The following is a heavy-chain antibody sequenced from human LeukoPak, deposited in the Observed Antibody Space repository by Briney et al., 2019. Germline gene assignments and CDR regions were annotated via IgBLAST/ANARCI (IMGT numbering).Heavy chain of an antibody. D-gene: IGHD7-27*01. CDR3: ARDVGSWGIPPYFDY. J-gene: IGHJ4*02. V-gene: IGHV4-39*02. Sequence: SETLSLTCTVSGGSISPYYWGWIRQPPGKGLEWIGSIYYSGSTYYNPSLKSRVTISVDTSKNPFSLKLNSVTAADTAVYYCARDVGSWGIPPYFDYWGQGTLVTVSS. CDR1: GGSISPYY. CDR2: IYYSGST.